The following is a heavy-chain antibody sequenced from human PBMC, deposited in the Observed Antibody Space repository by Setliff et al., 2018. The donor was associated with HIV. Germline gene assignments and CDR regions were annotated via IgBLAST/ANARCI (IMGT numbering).Heavy chain of an antibody. J-gene: IGHJ4*02. CDR2: ISYTGST. CDR3: ARDRAMRFSNSPSFNYFDV. V-gene: IGHV4-39*07. CDR1: GASISSSTYY. Sequence: SETLSLTCTVSGASISSSTYYWGWIRQPPGKGLEWIGSISYTGSTYYNPSLKSRVTMSADTSKNQFSLKVTSVTAADTAVYYCARDRAMRFSNSPSFNYFDVWGQGALVTVSS. D-gene: IGHD2-2*01.